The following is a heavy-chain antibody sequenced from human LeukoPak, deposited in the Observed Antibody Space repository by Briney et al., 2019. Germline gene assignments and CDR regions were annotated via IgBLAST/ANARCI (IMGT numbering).Heavy chain of an antibody. CDR2: IYTGGNT. CDR3: ARWHCGGNTCHDF. CDR1: GFTVSSSY. J-gene: IGHJ4*02. D-gene: IGHD2-21*01. Sequence: PGGSLRLSCAASGFTVSSSYMKWVRQAPGKGLECVSLIYTGGNTSYGDSVKGRFTISRDSSKNTLYLQMTSLRAEDTAVYYCARWHCGGNTCHDFWGQGTRVTVSS. V-gene: IGHV3-66*01.